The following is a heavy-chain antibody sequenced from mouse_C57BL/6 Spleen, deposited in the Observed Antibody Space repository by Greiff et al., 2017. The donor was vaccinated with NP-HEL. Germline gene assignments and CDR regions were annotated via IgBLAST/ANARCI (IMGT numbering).Heavy chain of an antibody. Sequence: KQSGAELVKPGASVKISCKASGYAFSSYWMNWVKQRPGKGLEWIGQIYPGDGDTNYNGKFKGKATLTADKSSSTAYMQLSSLTSEDSAVYFCASIYYGNAMDYWGQGTSVTVSS. CDR1: GYAFSSYW. CDR3: ASIYYGNAMDY. D-gene: IGHD2-1*01. V-gene: IGHV1-80*01. CDR2: IYPGDGDT. J-gene: IGHJ4*01.